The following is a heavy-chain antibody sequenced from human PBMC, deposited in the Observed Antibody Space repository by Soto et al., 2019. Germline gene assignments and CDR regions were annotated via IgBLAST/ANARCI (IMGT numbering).Heavy chain of an antibody. CDR1: GYTFTGYY. CDR3: AGGGVLRFFYLFLGRKKNSFDI. CDR2: INPNSGGT. J-gene: IGHJ3*02. V-gene: IGHV1-2*02. Sequence: ASVKVSCKASGYTFTGYYMHWVRQAPGQGLEWMGWINPNSGGTNYAQKFQGRVTMTRDTSISTAYMELSRLRSDDTAVYYCAGGGVLRFFYLFLGRKKNSFDISYPGTMLSVSS. D-gene: IGHD3-3*01.